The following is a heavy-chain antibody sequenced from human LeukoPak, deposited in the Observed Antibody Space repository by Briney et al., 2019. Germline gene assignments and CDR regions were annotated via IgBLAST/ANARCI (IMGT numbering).Heavy chain of an antibody. J-gene: IGHJ1*01. D-gene: IGHD2-2*01. V-gene: IGHV1-69*13. Sequence: VASVKVSCKASGGTFSSYAISWVRQAPGQGLEWMGGIIPIFGTANYAQKFQGRVTITADESTSTAYMELNSLRSDDTAVYYCAKMGYCSITSCYPHLSTDYFQHWGPGTLVSVSS. CDR3: AKMGYCSITSCYPHLSTDYFQH. CDR2: IIPIFGTA. CDR1: GGTFSSYA.